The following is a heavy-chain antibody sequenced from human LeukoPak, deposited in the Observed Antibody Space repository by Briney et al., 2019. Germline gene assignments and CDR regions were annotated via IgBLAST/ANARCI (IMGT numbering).Heavy chain of an antibody. Sequence: ASVKVSCKPSGYTFTSFGISWVRQAPGQGLEWMGWISAYNGNTNYAQQFQGRLTMTTDTSASTAYMELRSLRSEDTALYYCARGLYSGYDYWGQGTLVTVSS. D-gene: IGHD5-12*01. V-gene: IGHV1-18*01. J-gene: IGHJ4*02. CDR3: ARGLYSGYDY. CDR1: GYTFTSFG. CDR2: ISAYNGNT.